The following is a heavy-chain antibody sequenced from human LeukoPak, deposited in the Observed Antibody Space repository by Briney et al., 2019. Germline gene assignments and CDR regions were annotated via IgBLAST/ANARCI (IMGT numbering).Heavy chain of an antibody. CDR2: TSDSGSS. V-gene: IGHV4-59*08. D-gene: IGHD3-16*02. CDR3: AGVVEQYGCYLDL. J-gene: IGHJ2*01. CDR1: AGSISAYY. Sequence: SETLSLTCTVSAGSISAYYWTWVRQPPGKGLEWIGYTSDSGSSTYKSSLKRRVSMSVENSERQSSLTLTNVPGADTPDYYCAGVVEQYGCYLDLWGRGGLVTVSS.